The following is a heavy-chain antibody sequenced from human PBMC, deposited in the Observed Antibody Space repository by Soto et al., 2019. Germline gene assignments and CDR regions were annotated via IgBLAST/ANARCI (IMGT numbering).Heavy chain of an antibody. J-gene: IGHJ4*02. Sequence: EVQLLESGGGLVQPGGSLRLSCAASGFTFSRHAMSWVRQAPGKGLEWVSTLSAFDNTYYADSVKGRFIISRDISKNTLSQQMNSLRVDDTTVYYCAKDPRAYSTNMGYYFDYWGQGSLVTVSS. CDR2: LSAFDNT. V-gene: IGHV3-23*01. CDR1: GFTFSRHA. CDR3: AKDPRAYSTNMGYYFDY. D-gene: IGHD6-13*01.